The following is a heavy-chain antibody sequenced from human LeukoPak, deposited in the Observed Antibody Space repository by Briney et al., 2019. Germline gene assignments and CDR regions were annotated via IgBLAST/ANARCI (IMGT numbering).Heavy chain of an antibody. D-gene: IGHD3-3*01. J-gene: IGHJ4*02. CDR1: GFTFSVYS. CDR2: TSGSSSTI. V-gene: IGHV3-48*01. Sequence: GGSLRLSCAASGFTFSVYSMNWVRQAPGKGLEWVSYTSGSSSTIYYADSVKGRFTISRDNAKNSLYLQMNSLRAEDTAVYFCASRNDFWSGYALDYWGQGTLVTVSS. CDR3: ASRNDFWSGYALDY.